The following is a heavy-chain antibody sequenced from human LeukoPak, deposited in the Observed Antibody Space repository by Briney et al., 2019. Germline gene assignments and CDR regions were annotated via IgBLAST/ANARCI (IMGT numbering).Heavy chain of an antibody. D-gene: IGHD3-3*01. CDR3: AREGFLEWLPFY. CDR1: GFTFSSYS. Sequence: HVGSLRLCCGASGFTFSSYSMNWVRQAPVKGLEWVSSISSSSRYIYYADSVKGRFTISRDNAKNSLYLQMNSLRAEDTAVYYCAREGFLEWLPFYWGQGTLVTVSS. V-gene: IGHV3-21*01. CDR2: ISSSSRYI. J-gene: IGHJ4*02.